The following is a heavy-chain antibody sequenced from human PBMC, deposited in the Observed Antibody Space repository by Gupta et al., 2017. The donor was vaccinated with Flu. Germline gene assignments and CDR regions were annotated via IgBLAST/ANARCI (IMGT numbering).Heavy chain of an antibody. D-gene: IGHD6-19*01. CDR2: INHSGST. CDR1: GGSFSGHY. V-gene: IGHV4-34*01. CDR3: ATAGSGWGPNWYFDL. J-gene: IGHJ2*01. Sequence: QVQLQQWGAGLLKPSETLSLTCAVYGGSFSGHYWSWIRQPPGKGLEWIGEINHSGSTNYNPSLKSRVTISVDTSKNQFSLKLSSVTAADTAVYYCATAGSGWGPNWYFDLWGRGTLVTVSS.